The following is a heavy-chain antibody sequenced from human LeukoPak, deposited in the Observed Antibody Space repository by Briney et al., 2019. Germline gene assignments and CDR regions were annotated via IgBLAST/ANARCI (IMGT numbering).Heavy chain of an antibody. J-gene: IGHJ4*02. D-gene: IGHD4-17*01. CDR3: ARVGLRPGYYFDY. CDR2: INSDGSST. CDR1: GFTFSSYW. V-gene: IGHV3-74*01. Sequence: PGGSLRLSCAASGFTFSSYWMHWFRQAPGKGLVWVSRINSDGSSTSYADSVKGRFTISRDSAKNALYLQMNSLRVEDTAVYYCARVGLRPGYYFDYWGQGTLVTVSS.